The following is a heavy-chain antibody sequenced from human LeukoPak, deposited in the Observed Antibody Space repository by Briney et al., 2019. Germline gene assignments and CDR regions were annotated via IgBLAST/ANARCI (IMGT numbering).Heavy chain of an antibody. CDR2: IYYTGST. CDR3: ARENPSLVVVTATLFDY. CDR1: GGSISSSSYY. J-gene: IGHJ4*02. Sequence: ASETLSLTCTVSGGSISSSSYYWGWIRQPPGKGLEWIGSIYYTGSTYYNPSLKSRVTVSVDTSKNQFSLKLSSVTAADTAVYYCARENPSLVVVTATLFDYWGQGTLVTVSS. D-gene: IGHD2-21*02. V-gene: IGHV4-39*07.